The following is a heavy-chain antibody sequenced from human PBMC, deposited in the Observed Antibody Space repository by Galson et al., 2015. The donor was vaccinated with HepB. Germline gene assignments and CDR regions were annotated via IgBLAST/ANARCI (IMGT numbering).Heavy chain of an antibody. J-gene: IGHJ5*02. Sequence: SVKVSCKASGGTFRTYAFSWVRQAPGQGLEWMGGITPILGRANYAQKFQGRVTITADESTSTAYMELSSLRSEDTAVYYCAREGMAAVTNPVDPWGQGTLVTVSS. CDR3: AREGMAAVTNPVDP. D-gene: IGHD6-13*01. V-gene: IGHV1-69*10. CDR1: GGTFRTYA. CDR2: ITPILGRA.